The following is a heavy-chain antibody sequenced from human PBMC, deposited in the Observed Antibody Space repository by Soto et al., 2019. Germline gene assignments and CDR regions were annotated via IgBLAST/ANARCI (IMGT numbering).Heavy chain of an antibody. CDR1: GFTFSSYA. CDR3: AKDGYYYDTPD. D-gene: IGHD3-22*01. V-gene: IGHV3-23*01. Sequence: VSLRLSCAASGFTFSSYAMSCVRQAPGKGLGWVSAISGSGGSTYYADSVKGRFTISRDNSKKTLYLQMNSLRAEDTAVYYCAKDGYYYDTPDWGQGTLVTVS. CDR2: ISGSGGST. J-gene: IGHJ4*02.